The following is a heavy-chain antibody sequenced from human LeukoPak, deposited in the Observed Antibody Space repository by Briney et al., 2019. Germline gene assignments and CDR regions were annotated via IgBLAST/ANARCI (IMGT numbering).Heavy chain of an antibody. CDR1: GFTFSAYY. V-gene: IGHV3-11*06. CDR2: ISSGGSYT. CDR3: ARVLIDSSGYYLDY. Sequence: GGSLRLSCAASGFTFSAYYMSWIRQAPGKGLEWVSFISSGGSYTNYADSVKGRFTISRDNAKNSLYLQMTSLRAEDTAVYYCARVLIDSSGYYLDYWGQGTLVTVSS. J-gene: IGHJ4*02. D-gene: IGHD3-22*01.